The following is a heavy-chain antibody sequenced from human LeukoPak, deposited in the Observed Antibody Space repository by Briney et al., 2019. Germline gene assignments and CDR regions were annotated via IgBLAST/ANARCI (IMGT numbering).Heavy chain of an antibody. V-gene: IGHV1-46*01. CDR3: AREESGGFFDY. CDR1: GYTLTELS. Sequence: ASVKVSCKVSGYTLTELSMHWVRQAPGQGLEWMGLINPTGSSTNYAQKFRGRVTMTRDTSTSTVYMELSSLRSEDTAVYYCAREESGGFFDYWGQGTLVTVSS. CDR2: INPTGSST. D-gene: IGHD2-8*02. J-gene: IGHJ4*02.